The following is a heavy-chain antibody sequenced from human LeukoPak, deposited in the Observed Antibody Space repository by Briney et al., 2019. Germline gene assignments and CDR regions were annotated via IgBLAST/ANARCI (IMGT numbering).Heavy chain of an antibody. CDR3: ARGTSNWSTRFPS. CDR2: INPDSGDS. CDR1: GYTFTNFY. D-gene: IGHD6-13*01. V-gene: IGHV1-2*02. Sequence: ASVKVSCKASGYTFTNFYTHWVRQAPGQGLEWMGWINPDSGDSNSTQHFQGRVTMTRDTSISTAYMELSGLRSDDTAVYYCARGTSNWSTRFPSWGQGNLVTVSS. J-gene: IGHJ5*02.